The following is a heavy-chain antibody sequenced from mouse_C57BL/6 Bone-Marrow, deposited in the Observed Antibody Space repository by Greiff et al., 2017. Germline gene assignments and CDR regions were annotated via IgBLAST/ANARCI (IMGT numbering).Heavy chain of an antibody. CDR1: GFNIKNTY. Sequence: VQLQQSVAELVRPGASVKLSCTASGFNIKNTYMHWVKQRPEQGLEWIGRIDPANGTTKYAPQFQGKATITADPSSNTAYLQLSSLTSEDTAIYYCARIPITTRINYYAMDYWGQGTSVTVSS. V-gene: IGHV14-3*01. D-gene: IGHD1-1*01. CDR3: ARIPITTRINYYAMDY. J-gene: IGHJ4*01. CDR2: IDPANGTT.